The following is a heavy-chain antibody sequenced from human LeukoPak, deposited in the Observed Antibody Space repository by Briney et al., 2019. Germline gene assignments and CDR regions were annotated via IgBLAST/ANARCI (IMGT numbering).Heavy chain of an antibody. CDR1: GFTFSSYS. V-gene: IGHV3-21*01. Sequence: GGSLRLSCAASGFTFSSYSMNWVRRAPGKGLEWVSSISSSSDYIYYADPVKGRFTISRDNAKNSLYLQMNSLRAEDTAVYYCARGSGSGSYYPRFDYWGQGTLVTVSS. CDR2: ISSSSDYI. CDR3: ARGSGSGSYYPRFDY. D-gene: IGHD3-10*01. J-gene: IGHJ4*02.